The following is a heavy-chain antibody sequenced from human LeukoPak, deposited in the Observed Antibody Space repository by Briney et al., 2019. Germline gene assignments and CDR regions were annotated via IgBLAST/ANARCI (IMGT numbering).Heavy chain of an antibody. J-gene: IGHJ4*02. V-gene: IGHV3-53*01. CDR3: ARDAPGYSYGDY. Sequence: GGSLRLSCAASGCTVSSNYMSWVRQAPGKGLEWVSVIYSGGSTYYADSVKGRFTISRDNSKNTLYLQMNSLRAEDTAVYYCARDAPGYSYGDYWGQGTLVTVSS. CDR2: IYSGGST. D-gene: IGHD5-18*01. CDR1: GCTVSSNY.